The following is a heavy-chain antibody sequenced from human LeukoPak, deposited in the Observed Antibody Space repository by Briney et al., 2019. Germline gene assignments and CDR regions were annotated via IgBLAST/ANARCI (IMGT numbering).Heavy chain of an antibody. CDR3: AKDPDFWSGLRYYFDY. V-gene: IGHV3-30*02. CDR1: GFTFSSYG. D-gene: IGHD3-3*01. Sequence: GGSLRLSCAASGFTFSSYGMHWVRQAPGKGLEWVAFIRYDGSNKYYADSVKGRFTISRDNSKNTLYLQMNSLRAEDTAVYYCAKDPDFWSGLRYYFDYWGQGTLVTVSS. CDR2: IRYDGSNK. J-gene: IGHJ4*02.